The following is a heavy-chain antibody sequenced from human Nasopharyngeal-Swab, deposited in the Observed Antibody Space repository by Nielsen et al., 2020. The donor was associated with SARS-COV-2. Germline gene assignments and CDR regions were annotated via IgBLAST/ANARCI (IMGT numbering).Heavy chain of an antibody. CDR3: ARPSGVFQLSYGWYLLH. CDR1: GFTFRSYA. Sequence: GESLKISCAASGFTFRSYAISWVRQAPGKGLEWVSVISGSDHTTYYADSVKGRFTISRDNSKNTLYLQINSLRAEDTAVYYCARPSGVFQLSYGWYLLHWGQGTLVTVSS. J-gene: IGHJ1*01. D-gene: IGHD2-2*01. CDR2: ISGSDHTT. V-gene: IGHV3-23*01.